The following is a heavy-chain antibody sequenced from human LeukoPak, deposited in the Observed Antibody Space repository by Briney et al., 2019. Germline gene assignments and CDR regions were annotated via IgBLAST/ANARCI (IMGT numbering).Heavy chain of an antibody. CDR3: AKGKRGRSMATKIAAKH. V-gene: IGHV3-7*01. CDR2: MRRDGNEI. D-gene: IGHD3-22*01. CDR1: GFTFSTYW. Sequence: GGSLRLSCSASGFTFSTYWMSWVRQAPGKGLEWEANMRRDGNEIYYLDSVRGRFTIARDNAKNSLYLQMNSLRAEDTAVYYCAKGKRGRSMATKIAAKHWGQGTQVTVSS. J-gene: IGHJ1*01.